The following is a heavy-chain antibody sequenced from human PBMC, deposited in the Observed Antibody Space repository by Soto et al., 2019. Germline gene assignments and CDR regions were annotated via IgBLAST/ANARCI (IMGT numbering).Heavy chain of an antibody. J-gene: IGHJ4*02. CDR1: SGSFSCYY. Sequence: SETLSLTCSIYSGSFSCYYWSWIRQPPGKGLEWIGEISQSGNTNYSPSLKSRVSISIDTSKKQFSLNLASVSAADTAVYYCARAPKVSGSSQTRPDFWGQGTLVTVSS. D-gene: IGHD6-6*01. CDR3: ARAPKVSGSSQTRPDF. CDR2: ISQSGNT. V-gene: IGHV4-34*01.